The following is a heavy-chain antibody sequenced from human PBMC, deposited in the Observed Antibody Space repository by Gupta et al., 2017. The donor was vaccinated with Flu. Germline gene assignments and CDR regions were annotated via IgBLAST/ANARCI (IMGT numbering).Heavy chain of an antibody. V-gene: IGHV1-69*01. D-gene: IGHD3-10*01. CDR3: ARDPLAQHYGSGDYGAFDP. Sequence: QVQLVQSGAEVKKPGSSVKVSCTASGGSFSSSAFSWVRPAPGQELEWMGGIIPIFGTVSYEQKFQGRCTITADRSTTAAYMELRGLRSEDTAMYYCARDPLAQHYGSGDYGAFDPWGQGTLVTVSS. CDR1: GGSFSSSA. CDR2: IIPIFGTV. J-gene: IGHJ5*02.